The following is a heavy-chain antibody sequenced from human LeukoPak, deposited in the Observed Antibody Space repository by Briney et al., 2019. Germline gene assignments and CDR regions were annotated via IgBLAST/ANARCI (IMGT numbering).Heavy chain of an antibody. D-gene: IGHD3-22*01. V-gene: IGHV1-18*01. CDR2: ISAYNGNT. CDR1: GYTFTSYG. J-gene: IGHJ4*02. CDR3: ARLNYYDSSGDYYGGGLVDD. Sequence: ASVKASCTASGYTFTSYGISWVRQTPGQGLEWMGWISAYNGNTNYAQKLQGRVTITTDTPTTTAPMELRSLRSDATAGYYCARLNYYDSSGDYYGGGLVDDWGQRTLVTVSS.